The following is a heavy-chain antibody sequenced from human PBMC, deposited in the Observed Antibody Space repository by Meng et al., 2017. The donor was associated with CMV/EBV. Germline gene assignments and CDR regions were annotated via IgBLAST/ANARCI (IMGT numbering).Heavy chain of an antibody. V-gene: IGHV1-2*02. CDR1: YTFTDYY. J-gene: IGHJ4*02. CDR3: ARAGRHISSWYSDYFDF. D-gene: IGHD6-13*01. Sequence: YTFTDYYIHWVRQAPGQGLEWMGWINPKSGGTSYAQKFQGRVTMTGDTSISTAYMELGSLRSDDTAVYYCARAGRHISSWYSDYFDFWGQGPLVTVSS. CDR2: INPKSGGT.